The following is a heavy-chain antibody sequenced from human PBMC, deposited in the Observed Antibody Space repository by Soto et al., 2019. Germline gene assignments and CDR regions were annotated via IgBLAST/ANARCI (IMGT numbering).Heavy chain of an antibody. CDR1: GFTFSSYW. CDR2: INSDGSST. J-gene: IGHJ4*02. Sequence: EVQLGECGGGLVQPGRSLRLSCAASGFTFSSYWMHWVRQAPGKGLVWVSRINSDGSSTSYADSVKGRFTISRDNAKNTLYLQMNRLRAEDTAVYYCVRTSLVVAAATREDYWGQGTLVTVSS. CDR3: VRTSLVVAAATREDY. D-gene: IGHD2-15*01. V-gene: IGHV3-74*01.